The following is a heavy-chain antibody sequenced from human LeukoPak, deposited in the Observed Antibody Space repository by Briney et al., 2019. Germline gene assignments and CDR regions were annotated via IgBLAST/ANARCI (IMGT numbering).Heavy chain of an antibody. J-gene: IGHJ3*02. D-gene: IGHD1-7*01. V-gene: IGHV3-11*04. CDR2: IASTGTLV. CDR1: GFTFSDYY. CDR3: ARESVRNYVGRGAFDI. Sequence: GGSLRLSCVAYGFTFSDYYMSWIRQAPGKGLEWVSYIASTGTLVDYEDSVKGRFTISRDNAKNSLYLQMNSLRVEDTAVYYCARESVRNYVGRGAFDIWGQGTMVTVSS.